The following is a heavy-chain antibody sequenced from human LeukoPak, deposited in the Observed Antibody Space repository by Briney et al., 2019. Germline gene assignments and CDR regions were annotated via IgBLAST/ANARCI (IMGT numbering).Heavy chain of an antibody. D-gene: IGHD3-22*01. Sequence: SGGSLRLSCAASGFTFSSYAVSWVRQAPGKGLEWVSVISGSGGITYYADSVKGRFTISRDNSKNTLYLQMNSLRAEDTAVYYCAKDIGLYYYDTWGQGTLVTVSS. CDR2: ISGSGGIT. CDR3: AKDIGLYYYDT. V-gene: IGHV3-23*01. J-gene: IGHJ4*02. CDR1: GFTFSSYA.